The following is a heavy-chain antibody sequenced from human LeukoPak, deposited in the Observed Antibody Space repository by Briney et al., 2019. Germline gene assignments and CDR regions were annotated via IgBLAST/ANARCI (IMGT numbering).Heavy chain of an antibody. J-gene: IGHJ5*02. Sequence: SETLSLTCTVSGGSINNSPYYWGWIRQPPGKGLEWIGTIYYSGSTYYNPSLNSRDTISVDTSKNHFSLKLSSVTAADTAVYYCARTDYDVLSWGQGTLVTVSS. CDR1: GGSINNSPYY. CDR2: IYYSGST. V-gene: IGHV4-39*07. D-gene: IGHD3-9*01. CDR3: ARTDYDVLS.